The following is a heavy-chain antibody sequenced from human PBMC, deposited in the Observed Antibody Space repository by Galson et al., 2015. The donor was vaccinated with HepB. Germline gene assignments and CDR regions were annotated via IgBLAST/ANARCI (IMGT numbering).Heavy chain of an antibody. Sequence: SLRLSCAASGFTFSGSAMHWVRQASGKGLEWVGRIRSKANSYATAYAASVKGRFTISRDDSKNTAYLQMNSLKTEDTAVYYCTRHTEPKYCSSTSCYGGSYYYYGMDVWGQGTTVTVSS. D-gene: IGHD2-2*01. J-gene: IGHJ6*02. CDR1: GFTFSGSA. CDR2: IRSKANSYAT. V-gene: IGHV3-73*01. CDR3: TRHTEPKYCSSTSCYGGSYYYYGMDV.